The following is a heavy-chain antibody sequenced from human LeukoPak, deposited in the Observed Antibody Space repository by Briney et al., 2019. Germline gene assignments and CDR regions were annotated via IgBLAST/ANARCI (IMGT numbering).Heavy chain of an antibody. CDR3: AKDTYYYDSSGYYRGMDY. CDR1: GFTFSSYG. D-gene: IGHD3-22*01. V-gene: IGHV3-30*18. J-gene: IGHJ4*02. Sequence: GGSLRLSCAASGFTFSSYGMHWVRQAPGKGLEWVAVISYDGSNKYYADSVKGRFTISRDNSKNTLYLQMNSLRAEDTAVYYCAKDTYYYDSSGYYRGMDYWGQGTLVTVS. CDR2: ISYDGSNK.